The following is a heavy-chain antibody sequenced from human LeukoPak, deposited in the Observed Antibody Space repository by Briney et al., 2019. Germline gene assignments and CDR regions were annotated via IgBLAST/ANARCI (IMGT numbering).Heavy chain of an antibody. J-gene: IGHJ4*02. V-gene: IGHV1-18*04. CDR3: ARDEETEDIVVVPAASNY. CDR2: ISAYNGNT. D-gene: IGHD2-2*01. CDR1: GYTFTSYG. Sequence: GASVKVSCKASGYTFTSYGISWVRQAPGQGLEWMGWISAYNGNTNYAQKLQGRVTMTTDTSTSTAYMELRSLRSDDTAVYYCARDEETEDIVVVPAASNYWGQGTLVTVSS.